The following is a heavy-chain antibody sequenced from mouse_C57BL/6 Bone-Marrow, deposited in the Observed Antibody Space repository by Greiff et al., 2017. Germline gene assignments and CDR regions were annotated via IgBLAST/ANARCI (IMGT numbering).Heavy chain of an antibody. CDR3: ARDSNYVNAMDY. V-gene: IGHV5-4*01. CDR1: GFTFSSYA. Sequence: DVKLVESGGGLVKPGGSLKLSCAASGFTFSSYAMSWVRQTPEKRLEWVATISDGGSYTYYPDNVKGRFTISRDNAKNNLYLQMSHLKSEDTAMYYCARDSNYVNAMDYWGQGTSVTVSS. D-gene: IGHD2-5*01. CDR2: ISDGGSYT. J-gene: IGHJ4*01.